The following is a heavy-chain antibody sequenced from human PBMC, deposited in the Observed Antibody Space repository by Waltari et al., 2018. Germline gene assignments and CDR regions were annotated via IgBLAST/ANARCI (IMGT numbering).Heavy chain of an antibody. CDR2: INPNSGGT. Sequence: QVQLVQSGAEVKKPGASVKVSCKASGYTFTGYYMHWVRQAPGQGLEWMGRINPNSGGTNYAQKFRGRVTMTRDTSISTAYMELSRLRSDDTAVYYCARAARQLLPLTQNLADDWGQGTLVTVSS. CDR1: GYTFTGYY. CDR3: ARAARQLLPLTQNLADD. D-gene: IGHD2-2*01. J-gene: IGHJ4*02. V-gene: IGHV1-2*06.